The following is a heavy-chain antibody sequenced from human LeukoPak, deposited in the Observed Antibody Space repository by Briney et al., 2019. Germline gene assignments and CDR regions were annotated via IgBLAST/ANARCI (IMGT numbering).Heavy chain of an antibody. Sequence: ASVKVSCKVSGYTFTGYYMHWVRQAPGQGLEWMGWINPNSGGTNYAQKFQGRVTMTRDTSISTAYMELSRLRSDDTAVYYCARSRTAGSPYFDYWGQGTLVTVSS. CDR3: ARSRTAGSPYFDY. D-gene: IGHD2-21*02. CDR1: GYTFTGYY. J-gene: IGHJ4*02. CDR2: INPNSGGT. V-gene: IGHV1-2*02.